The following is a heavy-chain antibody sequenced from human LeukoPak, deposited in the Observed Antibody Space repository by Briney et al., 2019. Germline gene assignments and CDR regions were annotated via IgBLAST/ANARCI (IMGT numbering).Heavy chain of an antibody. CDR1: GGSISSGGYS. CDR3: ARDPGYCSGGSCNYYYGMDV. D-gene: IGHD2-15*01. CDR2: IYHSGST. J-gene: IGHJ6*04. Sequence: SETLSLTCAVSGGSISSGGYSWSWIRQPPGKGLEWIGYIYHSGSTYYNPSLKSRVTISVDRFKNQFSLKLSSVTAADTAVYYCARDPGYCSGGSCNYYYGMDVWGKGTTVTVSS. V-gene: IGHV4-30-2*01.